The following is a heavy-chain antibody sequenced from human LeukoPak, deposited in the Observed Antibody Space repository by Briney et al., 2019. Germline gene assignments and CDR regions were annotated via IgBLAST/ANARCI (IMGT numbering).Heavy chain of an antibody. CDR3: AREILSSVGYFDY. V-gene: IGHV4-30-2*01. CDR1: GGSFSSGDYS. CDR2: IYHSGSP. J-gene: IGHJ4*02. Sequence: SETLSLTCAVSGGSFSSGDYSWSWIRQPPGKGLEWIGYIYHSGSPYYNPSLKSRVTISIDRSKNQLSLKLNSVTAADTAVYYCAREILSSVGYFDYWGQGILVTVSS. D-gene: IGHD2-15*01.